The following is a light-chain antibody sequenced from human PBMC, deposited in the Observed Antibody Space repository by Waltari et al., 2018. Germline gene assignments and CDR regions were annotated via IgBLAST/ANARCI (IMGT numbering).Light chain of an antibody. J-gene: IGLJ2*01. V-gene: IGLV2-14*01. CDR3: SSFTSLRSVI. CDR2: DVT. Sequence: QSALTQPASVSGSPGQSITLTCTGTTNNFVSWYQHHPGNPPRVLISDVTYQPSGVPCRLSGSQSGYTGSLTISGAQAEAEAHDYCSSFTSLRSVIFGGGTTLTVL. CDR1: TNNF.